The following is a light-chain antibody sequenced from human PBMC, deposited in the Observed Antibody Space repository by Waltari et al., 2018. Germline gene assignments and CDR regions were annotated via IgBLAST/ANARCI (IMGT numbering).Light chain of an antibody. Sequence: SYVLTQPPSVSVAPGKTARISCAAQNIRSKTVHWYQQRPGQAPVLVIYDDTVGPPGIPDRISGSDTATLTIARVEAGDEADYYCQVWDSSGDHPVFGGGTRLTVL. V-gene: IGLV3-21*03. CDR3: QVWDSSGDHPV. J-gene: IGLJ2*01. CDR2: DDT. CDR1: NIRSKT.